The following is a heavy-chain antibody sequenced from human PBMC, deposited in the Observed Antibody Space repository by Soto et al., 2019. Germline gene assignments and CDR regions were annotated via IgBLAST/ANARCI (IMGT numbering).Heavy chain of an antibody. CDR1: GFTFSSYA. V-gene: IGHV3-30-3*01. CDR2: ISYDGSNK. Sequence: QVQLVESGGGVVQPGRSLRLSCAASGFTFSSYAMHWVRQAPGKGLEWVAVISYDGSNKYYADSVKGRFTISRDNSKNTLYLQMNSLRAEDTAVYYCARAVVVVAALNLAHPLPGDYWGQGTLVTVSS. J-gene: IGHJ4*02. D-gene: IGHD2-15*01. CDR3: ARAVVVVAALNLAHPLPGDY.